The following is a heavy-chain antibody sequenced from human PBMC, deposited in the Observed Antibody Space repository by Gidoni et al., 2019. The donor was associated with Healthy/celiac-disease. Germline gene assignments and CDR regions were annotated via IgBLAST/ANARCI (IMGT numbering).Heavy chain of an antibody. J-gene: IGHJ1*01. D-gene: IGHD3-3*01. V-gene: IGHV1-3*01. CDR3: ASGGITIFGVVTMIQH. Sequence: QVQLVQSGAEVKKPGASVKVSCKASGYTFTSYAMHWVRQAPGQRLEWMGWINAGNGNTKYSQKFQGRVTITRDTSASTAYMELSSLRSEDTAVYYCASGGITIFGVVTMIQHWGQGTLVTVSS. CDR2: INAGNGNT. CDR1: GYTFTSYA.